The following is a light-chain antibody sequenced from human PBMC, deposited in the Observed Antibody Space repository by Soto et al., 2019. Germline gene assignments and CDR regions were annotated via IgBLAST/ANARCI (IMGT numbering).Light chain of an antibody. V-gene: IGKV4-1*01. Sequence: DIVMTQSPDSLAVSLGERATINCKSSQSVLYSSNNKNYLAWYQQKPGQPPKLRIYWASTRESGVPDRFSGRGSGTDCTLPISSLQAEDVAVYYCQQYYSPPQTFGGGTKVEIK. CDR3: QQYYSPPQT. J-gene: IGKJ4*01. CDR1: QSVLYSSNNKNY. CDR2: WAS.